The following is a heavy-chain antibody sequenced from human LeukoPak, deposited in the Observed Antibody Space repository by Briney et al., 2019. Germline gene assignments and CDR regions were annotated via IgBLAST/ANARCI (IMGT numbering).Heavy chain of an antibody. CDR1: GYTFTSYY. CDR2: INPSGGST. D-gene: IGHD1-26*01. Sequence: ASVKVSCKASGYTFTSYYMHWVRQAPGQGLEWMGIINPSGGSTSYAQKFQGRVTMTRDTSTSTVYMELSSLRSEDTAVYYCARDVRIVGASYYYYGMDVWGQGTTVTVSS. V-gene: IGHV1-46*01. CDR3: ARDVRIVGASYYYYGMDV. J-gene: IGHJ6*02.